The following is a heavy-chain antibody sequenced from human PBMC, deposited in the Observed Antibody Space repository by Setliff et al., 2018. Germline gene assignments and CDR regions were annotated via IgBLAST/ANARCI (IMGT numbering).Heavy chain of an antibody. J-gene: IGHJ6*03. V-gene: IGHV4-61*09. D-gene: IGHD6-19*01. CDR2: FHTGGAT. CDR3: ARAISGWFSAHYYYMDV. Sequence: NPSETLSLTCSVSGGSISSGGFYWSWIRQSAGRGLEWIGHFHTGGATDYNSSLKSRVSISVDTSKNQFSLKLSSVTAADTAVYYCARAISGWFSAHYYYMDVWGKGTTVTVSS. CDR1: GGSISSGGFY.